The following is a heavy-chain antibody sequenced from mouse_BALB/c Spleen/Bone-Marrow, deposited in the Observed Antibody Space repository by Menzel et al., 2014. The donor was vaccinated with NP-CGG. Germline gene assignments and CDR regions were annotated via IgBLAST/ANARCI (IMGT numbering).Heavy chain of an antibody. D-gene: IGHD1-1*01. CDR1: AYTFTSYW. CDR2: IYPGDGDT. J-gene: IGHJ1*01. Sequence: VQLQESGAGLARPGASVKLSCKASAYTFTSYWMQWVKQRPGQGLEWIGAIYPGDGDTRYTQKFKGKATLTADKSSSTAYMQLSSLASEDSAVYYCARGYYYGSTYGWYFDVWGAGTTVTVSS. V-gene: IGHV1-87*01. CDR3: ARGYYYGSTYGWYFDV.